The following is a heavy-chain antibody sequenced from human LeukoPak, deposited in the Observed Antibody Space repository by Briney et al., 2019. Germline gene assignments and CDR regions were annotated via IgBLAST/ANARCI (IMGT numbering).Heavy chain of an antibody. J-gene: IGHJ4*02. Sequence: GGSLRLSCAASGFTFSSYVMHWVRQAPGKGLEWVAFIRDDGNNIHYADSVKDRFTISRDNSKNTLYLQMNSLRVEDTAVYYCAKEGAPLGGRPDYWGQGTLVTVSS. V-gene: IGHV3-30*02. CDR1: GFTFSSYV. D-gene: IGHD3-16*01. CDR3: AKEGAPLGGRPDY. CDR2: IRDDGNNI.